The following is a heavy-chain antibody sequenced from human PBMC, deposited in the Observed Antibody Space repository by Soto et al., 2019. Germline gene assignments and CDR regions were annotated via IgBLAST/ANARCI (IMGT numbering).Heavy chain of an antibody. J-gene: IGHJ4*02. CDR1: GYTFTSYG. CDR2: ISAYNGNT. V-gene: IGHV1-18*01. Sequence: QVQLVQSGAEVKKPGASVKVSCKASGYTFTSYGISWVRQAPGQGLEWMGWISAYNGNTKYAQKLQGRVTMTTDTSPGTAYMELRSLRSDDTAVYYCASSLLVGYGHEGEGDWGQGTLVTVSS. CDR3: ASSLLVGYGHEGEGD. D-gene: IGHD5-18*01.